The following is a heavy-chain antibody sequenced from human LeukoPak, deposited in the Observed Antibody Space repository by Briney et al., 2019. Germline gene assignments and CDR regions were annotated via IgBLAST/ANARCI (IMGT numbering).Heavy chain of an antibody. D-gene: IGHD6-19*01. Sequence: SETLSLTCTVSGGSISSSSYYWGWIRRPPGKGLEWIGSIYYSGSTYYNPSLKSRVTISVDRSKNQFSLKLSSVTAADTAVYYCAKGGIPSMWLGDYWGQGTLVTVSS. V-gene: IGHV4-39*07. CDR3: AKGGIPSMWLGDY. J-gene: IGHJ4*02. CDR1: GGSISSSSYY. CDR2: IYYSGST.